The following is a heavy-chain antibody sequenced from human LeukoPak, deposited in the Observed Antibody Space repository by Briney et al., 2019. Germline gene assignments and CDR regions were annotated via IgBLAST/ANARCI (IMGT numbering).Heavy chain of an antibody. CDR1: GSTFSSHG. D-gene: IGHD3-16*01. CDR2: IGRVGRAK. Sequence: GWSLSLSCAASGSTFSSHGMHWFRQAPGKGLEWVAGIGRVGRAKYYPDSLKGRFTISRDNSKKTLYLEMNSLRDEDTAVYYCAKEAAWGNWYFDLWGRGTLVTVSS. J-gene: IGHJ2*01. V-gene: IGHV3-30*18. CDR3: AKEAAWGNWYFDL.